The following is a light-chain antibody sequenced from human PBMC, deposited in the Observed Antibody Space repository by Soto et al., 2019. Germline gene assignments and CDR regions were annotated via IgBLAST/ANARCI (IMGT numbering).Light chain of an antibody. CDR2: DAS. CDR1: QSVSSSY. Sequence: EIVLTQSPATLSLSPGERATLSCEASQSVSSSYLAWYQQKPGLAPRLLIYDASSRATGIPDRFSGSGSGTEFTLTISRLEPEDFALFYCQQYGSSPFTFGGGTKVEIK. J-gene: IGKJ4*01. V-gene: IGKV3D-20*01. CDR3: QQYGSSPFT.